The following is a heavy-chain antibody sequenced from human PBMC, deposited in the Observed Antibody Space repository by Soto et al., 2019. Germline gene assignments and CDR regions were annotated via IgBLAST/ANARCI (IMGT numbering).Heavy chain of an antibody. Sequence: ASVKVSCKASGYTFTSYYMHWVRQAPGQGLEWMGIINPSGGSTSYAQKFQGRVTMTRDTSTSTVYMELSSLRSEDTAVYYCARDRPMGGIVLMVYANNYYYYYGMDVWGQGATVTVS. V-gene: IGHV1-46*01. CDR3: ARDRPMGGIVLMVYANNYYYYYGMDV. D-gene: IGHD2-8*01. CDR2: INPSGGST. J-gene: IGHJ6*02. CDR1: GYTFTSYY.